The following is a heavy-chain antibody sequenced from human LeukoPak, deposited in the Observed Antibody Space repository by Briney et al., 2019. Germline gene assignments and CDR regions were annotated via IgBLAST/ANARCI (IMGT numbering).Heavy chain of an antibody. CDR1: GGSISSYY. V-gene: IGHV4-59*01. J-gene: IGHJ3*02. CDR3: ARVLNYYDSSGYYEPAFDI. Sequence: SETLSLTCTVPGGSISSYYWSWIRQPPGKGLEWIGYIYYSGSTNYNPSLKSRVTISVDTSKNQFSLKLSSVTAADTAVYYCARVLNYYDSSGYYEPAFDIWGQGTMVTVSS. D-gene: IGHD3-22*01. CDR2: IYYSGST.